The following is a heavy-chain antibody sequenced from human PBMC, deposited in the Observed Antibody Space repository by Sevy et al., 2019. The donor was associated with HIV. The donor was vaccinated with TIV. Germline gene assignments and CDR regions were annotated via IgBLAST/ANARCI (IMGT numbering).Heavy chain of an antibody. V-gene: IGHV3-30*18. D-gene: IGHD5-18*01. Sequence: GGSLRLSCAASGFTFSSYGMHWVRQAPGKGLEWVAVISYDGSNKYYADSVKGRFSISRDNSKNTLYLQMNSLRAEDTAVYYCAKAFASDTARYYYYGMDVWGQGTTVTVSS. J-gene: IGHJ6*02. CDR1: GFTFSSYG. CDR3: AKAFASDTARYYYYGMDV. CDR2: ISYDGSNK.